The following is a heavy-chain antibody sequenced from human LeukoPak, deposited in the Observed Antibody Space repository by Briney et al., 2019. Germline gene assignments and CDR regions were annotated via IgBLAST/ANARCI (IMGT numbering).Heavy chain of an antibody. D-gene: IGHD1-14*01. J-gene: IGHJ4*02. CDR1: GFTFSSYA. Sequence: PGGSLRLSCAASGFTFSSYAMHWVRQAPGKGLEWVAVISYDGSNKYYADSVKGRFTISRDNSKNTLYLQMNSLRAEDTAVYYCARESRTTGFDYWGQGTLVTVSS. CDR2: ISYDGSNK. CDR3: ARESRTTGFDY. V-gene: IGHV3-30*04.